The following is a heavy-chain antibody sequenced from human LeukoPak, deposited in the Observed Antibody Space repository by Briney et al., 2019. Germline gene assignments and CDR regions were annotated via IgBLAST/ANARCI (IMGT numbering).Heavy chain of an antibody. V-gene: IGHV3-30*04. J-gene: IGHJ4*02. CDR2: ISYDGSNK. CDR3: ARVVPLSGSYGGGLDY. Sequence: PGGSLRLSCAASGFTFSSYAMHWVRQAPGKGLEWVAVISYDGSNKYYADSVKGRFTISRDNSKNTLYLQMNSLRSDDTAVYYCARVVPLSGSYGGGLDYWGQGTLVTVSS. CDR1: GFTFSSYA. D-gene: IGHD1-26*01.